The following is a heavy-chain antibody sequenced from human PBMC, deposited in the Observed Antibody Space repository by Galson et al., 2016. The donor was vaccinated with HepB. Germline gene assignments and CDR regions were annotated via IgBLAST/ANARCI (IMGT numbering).Heavy chain of an antibody. CDR1: SGSISTGGYY. D-gene: IGHD3-22*01. J-gene: IGHJ5*02. CDR2: IYYSGTT. V-gene: IGHV4-31*03. Sequence: LTCSVSSGSISTGGYYWSWLRQHPGKGLEWIGHIYYSGTTSYNSSLKSRLSISIDKSKNQFSMNLTSVNVADTAVYYCARRVSGYFNSWGQGTLVTVSS. CDR3: ARRVSGYFNS.